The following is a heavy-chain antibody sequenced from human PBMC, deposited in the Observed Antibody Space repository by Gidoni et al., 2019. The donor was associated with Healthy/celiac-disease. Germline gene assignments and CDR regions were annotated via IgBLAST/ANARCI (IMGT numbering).Heavy chain of an antibody. Sequence: QVQLQESGPGLVKPSETLSLTCTVSGGSISSYYWSWIRQPPGKGLEWIGYIYYSGSTNYNPSLKSRVTISVDTSKNQFSLKLSSVTAADTAVYYCARLGGYDYVWGSYRAAFDYWGQGTLVTVSS. CDR1: GGSISSYY. D-gene: IGHD3-16*02. J-gene: IGHJ4*02. V-gene: IGHV4-59*08. CDR3: ARLGGYDYVWGSYRAAFDY. CDR2: IYYSGST.